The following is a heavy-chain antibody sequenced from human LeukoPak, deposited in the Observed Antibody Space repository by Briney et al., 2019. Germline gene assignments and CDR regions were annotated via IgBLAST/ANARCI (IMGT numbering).Heavy chain of an antibody. CDR2: INPNSGGT. V-gene: IGHV1-2*02. CDR1: GYTFTGYY. J-gene: IGHJ5*02. D-gene: IGHD6-13*01. Sequence: ASVKVSCKASGYTFTGYYIHWVRQAPGQGLEWMGWINPNSGGTNYAQKFQGRVTMTRDTSISTAYMELSRLRSDDTAVYYCARDLSIVPGIAAAGTIWFDPWGQGTRVTVSS. CDR3: ARDLSIVPGIAAAGTIWFDP.